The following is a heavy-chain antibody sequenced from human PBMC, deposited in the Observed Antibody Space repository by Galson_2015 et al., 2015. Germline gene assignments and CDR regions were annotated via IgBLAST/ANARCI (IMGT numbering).Heavy chain of an antibody. CDR1: GGSISSSSYY. CDR3: ARVKTRNDFWSGYQQGEINWFDP. J-gene: IGHJ5*02. D-gene: IGHD3-3*01. V-gene: IGHV4-39*01. Sequence: SETLSLTCTVSGGSISSSSYYWGWIRQPPGKGLEWIGSIYYSGSTYYNPSLKSRVTISVDTSKNQFSLKLSSVTAADTAVYYCARVKTRNDFWSGYQQGEINWFDPWGQGTLVTVSS. CDR2: IYYSGST.